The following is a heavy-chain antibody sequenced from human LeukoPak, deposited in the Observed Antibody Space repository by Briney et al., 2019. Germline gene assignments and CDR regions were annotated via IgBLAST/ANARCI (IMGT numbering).Heavy chain of an antibody. CDR3: AHGSMYQLDF. Sequence: QTGGSLRLSCAASGFSFSSDGMSWVRQAPGKGLEWVSGILGGAGSTYYADSVKGRFTISSDNSKNTMYLQMNSLRAEDTAVYYCAHGSMYQLDFGGQGTLVTVSS. CDR2: ILGGAGST. D-gene: IGHD2-2*01. J-gene: IGHJ4*02. CDR1: GFSFSSDG. V-gene: IGHV3-23*01.